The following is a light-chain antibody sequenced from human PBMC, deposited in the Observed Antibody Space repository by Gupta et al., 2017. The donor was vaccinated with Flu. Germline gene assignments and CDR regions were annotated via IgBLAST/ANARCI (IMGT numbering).Light chain of an antibody. CDR1: QSVSSY. CDR3: QQRSNCPPIT. Sequence: EIVLTQSPATLSLSPGERATLSCRASQSVSSYLAWYQQKPGQAPRLLIYDASNRDTGIPARFSGSGFGKDLTLTISSREQEDFAVYYCQQRSNCPPITFGQGTQLDIK. CDR2: DAS. J-gene: IGKJ5*01. V-gene: IGKV3-11*01.